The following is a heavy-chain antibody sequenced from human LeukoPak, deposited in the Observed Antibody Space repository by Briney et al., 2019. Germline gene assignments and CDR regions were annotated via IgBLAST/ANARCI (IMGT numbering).Heavy chain of an antibody. CDR3: AREGYSGYGGYYYGMDV. J-gene: IGHJ6*04. CDR1: GYTFISYG. CDR2: ISAYNGNT. D-gene: IGHD5-12*01. Sequence: VASVEVSCKASGYTFISYGISWVRQAPGQGLEWMGWISAYNGNTNYAQKVQGRVTMTTDTSTSTAYMEMRSLRSDDTAVYYCAREGYSGYGGYYYGMDVWGKGTTVTVSS. V-gene: IGHV1-18*04.